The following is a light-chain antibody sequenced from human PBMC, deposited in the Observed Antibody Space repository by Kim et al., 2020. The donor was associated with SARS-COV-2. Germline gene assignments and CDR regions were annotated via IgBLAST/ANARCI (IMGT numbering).Light chain of an antibody. CDR1: QSVSSSY. Sequence: SPGDRATLSCRASQSVSSSYLAWYQQKPGQAPRLLIYGASSRATGIPDRFSGSGSGTDFTLTISRLEPEGFAVYYCQQYGSSPWTFGQGTKVDIK. V-gene: IGKV3-20*01. CDR2: GAS. CDR3: QQYGSSPWT. J-gene: IGKJ1*01.